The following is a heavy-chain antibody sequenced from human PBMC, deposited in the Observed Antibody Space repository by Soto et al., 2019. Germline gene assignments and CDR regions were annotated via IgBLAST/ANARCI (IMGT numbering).Heavy chain of an antibody. J-gene: IGHJ4*02. CDR2: SSNSGTFT. Sequence: VRLLEAGGGLKQPGGSLRLSCAASGFSISDHYMSWIRQAPGKGLEWVSYSSNSGTFTKYADSVKGRFSISRDNAKNSLYLEINSLRGEDTAIYYCARSGDNYNVLDYWGQGTPVTVSS. CDR3: ARSGDNYNVLDY. V-gene: IGHV3-11*03. D-gene: IGHD3-10*02. CDR1: GFSISDHY.